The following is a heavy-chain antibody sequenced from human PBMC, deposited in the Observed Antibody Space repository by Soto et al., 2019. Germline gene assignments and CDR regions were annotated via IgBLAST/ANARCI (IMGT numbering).Heavy chain of an antibody. D-gene: IGHD4-17*01. CDR2: IDPDKGNT. CDR1: GYTLSDFG. CDR3: AEMGNYGDYSWFDL. J-gene: IGHJ5*02. Sequence: GASVKVSCKAFGYTLSDFGMPWVRQLPGQRLEWVGWIDPDKGNTKYSEKFQGRVTMTTDTSTCTAYMELRSLRSDDTAVYYCAEMGNYGDYSWFDLWGQGTLVTVSS. V-gene: IGHV1-3*01.